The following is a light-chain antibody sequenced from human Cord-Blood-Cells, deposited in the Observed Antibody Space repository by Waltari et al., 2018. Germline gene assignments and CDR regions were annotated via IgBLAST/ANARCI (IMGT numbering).Light chain of an antibody. CDR1: SSDVGGYNY. CDR2: DVS. CDR3: SSYTSSSTWV. V-gene: IGLV2-14*01. Sequence: PASVSGSPGQSITISCTGTSSDVGGYNYVSWYQQHPGKAPKPMIYDVSNRPSGVSNRFSGSKSGNTASLTISGLQAEDEADYYCSSYTSSSTWVFGGGTKLTVL. J-gene: IGLJ3*02.